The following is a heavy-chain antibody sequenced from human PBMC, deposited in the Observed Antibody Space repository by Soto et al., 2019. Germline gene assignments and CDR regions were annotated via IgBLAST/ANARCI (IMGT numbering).Heavy chain of an antibody. V-gene: IGHV1-18*01. CDR1: GYTFTSYG. CDR2: ISAYNGNT. J-gene: IGHJ6*03. D-gene: IGHD1-7*01. Sequence: GASVKVSLKASGYTFTSYGINLGRPAPGQGLEWMGWISAYNGNTNYAQKLQGRVTMTTDTSTSTAYMELRSLRSDDTAVYYCARSNWNYYYYYYMDVWGKGTAVTVSS. CDR3: ARSNWNYYYYYYMDV.